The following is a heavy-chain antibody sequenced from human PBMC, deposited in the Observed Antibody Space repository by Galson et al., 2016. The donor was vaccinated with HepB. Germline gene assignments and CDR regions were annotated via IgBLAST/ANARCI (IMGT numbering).Heavy chain of an antibody. CDR1: GGSFRSYI. Sequence: SVKVSCKASGGSFRSYIITWVRQAPGQGLEWVGIINPSGGSTGYAQKFQGRVTMTRDTSTSIVYMDLTSLRSEDTAVYYCARDRGYYSHFDSWGQGTLVTVSS. CDR3: ARDRGYYSHFDS. J-gene: IGHJ4*02. V-gene: IGHV1-46*01. CDR2: INPSGGST. D-gene: IGHD1-26*01.